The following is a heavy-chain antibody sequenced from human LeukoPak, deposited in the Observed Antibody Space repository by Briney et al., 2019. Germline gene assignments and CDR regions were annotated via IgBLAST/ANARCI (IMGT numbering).Heavy chain of an antibody. D-gene: IGHD3-22*01. V-gene: IGHV4-59*01. CDR3: ARDGLYYVSSGYSVYNWFDP. CDR1: GGSISSYY. Sequence: PSETLSLTCTVSGGSISSYYWSWIRQPPGKGLEWIGYIYYSGSTNYNPSLKSRVTISVDTSKNQFSLKLSSVTAADTAVYYCARDGLYYVSSGYSVYNWFDPWGQGTLVTVSS. J-gene: IGHJ5*02. CDR2: IYYSGST.